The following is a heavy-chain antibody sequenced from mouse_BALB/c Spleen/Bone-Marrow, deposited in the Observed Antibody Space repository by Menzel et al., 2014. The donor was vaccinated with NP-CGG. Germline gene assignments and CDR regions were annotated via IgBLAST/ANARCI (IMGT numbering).Heavy chain of an antibody. CDR3: ARERNWDSFAY. Sequence: VKLMESGAELARPGASVKMSCKASGYTFTSYTMHWVKQRPGQGLEWIGYINPSSGYTNYNQKFKDKATLTADKSSSTAYMQLSSLTSEDSAVYYWARERNWDSFAYWGQGTLVTVSA. V-gene: IGHV1-4*01. CDR1: GYTFTSYT. D-gene: IGHD4-1*01. J-gene: IGHJ3*01. CDR2: INPSSGYT.